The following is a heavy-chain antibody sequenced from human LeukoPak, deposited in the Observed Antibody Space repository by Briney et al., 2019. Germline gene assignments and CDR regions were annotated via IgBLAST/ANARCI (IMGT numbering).Heavy chain of an antibody. Sequence: PGGSLRLSCAASGFSFSNYSMNWVRQAPGKGLEWVSYISHTSTTIYYADSVKGRFTISRDNAKNSLYLQMNSLRAEDTAVYYCARDVTYHGGDWFDPWGQGTLVTVSS. CDR2: ISHTSTTI. D-gene: IGHD4-23*01. V-gene: IGHV3-48*04. J-gene: IGHJ5*02. CDR3: ARDVTYHGGDWFDP. CDR1: GFSFSNYS.